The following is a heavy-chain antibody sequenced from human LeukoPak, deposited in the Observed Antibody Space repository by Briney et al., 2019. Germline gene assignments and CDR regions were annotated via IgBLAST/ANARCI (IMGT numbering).Heavy chain of an antibody. J-gene: IGHJ4*02. CDR2: LYYRGST. CDR1: GDSISSTYYY. V-gene: IGHV4-39*01. D-gene: IGHD6-13*01. Sequence: PSETLSLTCTVSGDSISSTYYYWGWIRPPPGKGLDWIGTLYYRGSTYYNPSLKSRVTISGDTSKNQISLKVTSMTAADTAVYYCARHARVAATGLDSWGQGTLVTVSS. CDR3: ARHARVAATGLDS.